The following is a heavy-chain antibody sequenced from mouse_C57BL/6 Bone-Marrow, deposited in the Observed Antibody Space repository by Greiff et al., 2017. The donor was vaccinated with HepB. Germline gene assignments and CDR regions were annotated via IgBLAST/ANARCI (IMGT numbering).Heavy chain of an antibody. V-gene: IGHV5-17*01. CDR3: ARPYGNLFYAMDY. CDR2: ISSGSSTI. CDR1: GFTFSDYG. D-gene: IGHD2-10*02. Sequence: EVQVVESGGGLVKPGGSLKLSCAASGFTFSDYGMHWVRQAPEKGLEWVAYISSGSSTIYYADTVKGRFTISRDNAKNTLFLKMTSLRSEDTAMYYCARPYGNLFYAMDYWGQGTSVTVSS. J-gene: IGHJ4*01.